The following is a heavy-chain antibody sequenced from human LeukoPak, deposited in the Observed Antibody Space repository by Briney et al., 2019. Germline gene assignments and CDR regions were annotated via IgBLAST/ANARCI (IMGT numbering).Heavy chain of an antibody. D-gene: IGHD3-16*01. Sequence: SETLSPTCAVHGASLYGYVWRWIRQPPGKGREWIGEIQDSGTTNYSPSVRSRVTISIGTSKNQFSLNLSSVTAADTAVYYCARDRVGGNRRDDSSIWAQGAMVTVSS. CDR1: GASLYGYV. CDR2: IQDSGTT. J-gene: IGHJ3*02. V-gene: IGHV4-34*01. CDR3: ARDRVGGNRRDDSSI.